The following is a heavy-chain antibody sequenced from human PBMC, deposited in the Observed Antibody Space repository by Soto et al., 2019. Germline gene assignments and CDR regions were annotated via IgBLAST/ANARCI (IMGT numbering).Heavy chain of an antibody. CDR2: ARDKPQGYST. J-gene: IGHJ4*02. CDR1: GFTLSDHY. V-gene: IGHV3-72*01. CDR3: VRATYFSDSSGYTRCLDY. Sequence: GGSLRLSCAVSGFTLSDHYIDWVRQAPGKGLEWVGRARDKPQGYSTAYAASVKGRFTTSRDESKNSAYLQMNSMKTEDTAVYYCVRATYFSDSSGYTRCLDYWGQGTLVTVSS. D-gene: IGHD3-22*01.